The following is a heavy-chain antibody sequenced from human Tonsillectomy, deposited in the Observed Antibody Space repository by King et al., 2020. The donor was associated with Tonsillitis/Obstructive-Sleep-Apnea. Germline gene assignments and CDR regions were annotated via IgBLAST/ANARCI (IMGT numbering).Heavy chain of an antibody. CDR1: GYTLTSYG. CDR3: ARAQKFSGSYWGDY. J-gene: IGHJ4*02. CDR2: ISAYNGNT. V-gene: IGHV1-18*01. D-gene: IGHD1-26*01. Sequence: QLVQSGVEVKKPGASVKVSCKASGYTLTSYGISWVRQAPGQGLEWMGWISAYNGNTNYAQKLQGRVTMTTDTSTNTAYMELRSLRSDDTAVYYCARAQKFSGSYWGDYWGQGTLVAVSS.